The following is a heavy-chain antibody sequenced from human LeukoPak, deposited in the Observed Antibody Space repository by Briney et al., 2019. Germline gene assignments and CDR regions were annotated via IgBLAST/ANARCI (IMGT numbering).Heavy chain of an antibody. CDR3: AKDGCSSSWYGY. CDR2: INGSGGST. Sequence: GGSLRLSCAASGFTFSSYAMSWVRQAPGRGLEWVSAINGSGGSTYYADSVKGRFTISRDNSKNTLYLQMNSLRAEDTAVYYCAKDGCSSSWYGYWGQGTLVTVSS. J-gene: IGHJ4*02. CDR1: GFTFSSYA. D-gene: IGHD6-13*01. V-gene: IGHV3-23*01.